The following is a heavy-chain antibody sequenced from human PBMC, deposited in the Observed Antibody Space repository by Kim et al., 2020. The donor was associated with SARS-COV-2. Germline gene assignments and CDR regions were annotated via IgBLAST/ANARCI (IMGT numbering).Heavy chain of an antibody. CDR2: IHGSGGT. Sequence: GGSLRLSCEVSGFSVGNNQMTWFRQAPGRGLEWVSLIHGSGGTRYADTVKGRFTISRDNSKNTVYLQKNSVGAGDTAGYYCLGAGDNTNWGQGTLVTISS. J-gene: IGHJ1*01. D-gene: IGHD3-16*01. CDR1: GFSVGNNQ. V-gene: IGHV3-53*01. CDR3: LGAGDNTN.